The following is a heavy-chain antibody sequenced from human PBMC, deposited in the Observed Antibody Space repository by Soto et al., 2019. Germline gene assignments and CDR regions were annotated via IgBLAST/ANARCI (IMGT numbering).Heavy chain of an antibody. CDR1: GFTVSSNY. CDR3: ARHYCSSTSCYDDY. V-gene: IGHV3-66*04. D-gene: IGHD2-2*01. CDR2: IYSGDTT. J-gene: IGHJ4*02. Sequence: GGSLRLSCAASGFTVSSNYMSWVRQAPGKGLEWVSVIYSGDTTSYADSVKGRFTISRDNSKNTLYLQMNSLRAEDTAVYYCARHYCSSTSCYDDYWGQGTLVTVSS.